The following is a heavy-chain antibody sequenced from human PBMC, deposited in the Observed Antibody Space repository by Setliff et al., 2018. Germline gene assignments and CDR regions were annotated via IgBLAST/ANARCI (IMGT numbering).Heavy chain of an antibody. D-gene: IGHD3-22*01. CDR2: IYWDDDK. V-gene: IGHV2-5*02. J-gene: IGHJ6*02. CDR1: GFSLSTDGVS. Sequence: SGPTLVNPTQTLTLTCTFSGFSLSTDGVSVGWIRQPPGKALEWLALIYWDDDKRYSPSLESRLTITKDTSKNQVVLTMTNMDPVDTATYFCARGSTLYSGYYGMNVWGQGTTVTVSS. CDR3: ARGSTLYSGYYGMNV.